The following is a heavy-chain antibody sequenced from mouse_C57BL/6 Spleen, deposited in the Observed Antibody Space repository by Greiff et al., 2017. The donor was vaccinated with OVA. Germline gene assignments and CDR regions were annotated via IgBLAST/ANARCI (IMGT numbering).Heavy chain of an antibody. J-gene: IGHJ3*01. V-gene: IGHV5-4*01. Sequence: EVQVVESGGGLVKPGGSLKLSCAASGFTFSSYAMSWVRQTPEKRLEWVATISDGGSYTYYPDNVKGRFTISRDNAKNNLYLQMSHLKSEDTAMYYCAREDYGNYGAYWGQGTLVTVSA. CDR3: AREDYGNYGAY. CDR2: ISDGGSYT. CDR1: GFTFSSYA. D-gene: IGHD2-1*01.